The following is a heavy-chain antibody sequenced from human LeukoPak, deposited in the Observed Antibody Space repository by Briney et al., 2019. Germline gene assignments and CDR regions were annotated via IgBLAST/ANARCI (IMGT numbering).Heavy chain of an antibody. J-gene: IGHJ5*02. CDR1: GGSISSSSYY. V-gene: IGHV4-39*02. CDR2: IYYSGST. CDR3: ARDPRGVVRGVIMWGWFDP. Sequence: PSETLSLTCTVSGGSISSSSYYWGWIRQPPGKGLEWIGSIYYSGSTYYNPSLKSRVIISVDTSKNQFSLKLSSVTATDTAVYYCARDPRGVVRGVIMWGWFDPWGQGTLVTVSS. D-gene: IGHD3-10*01.